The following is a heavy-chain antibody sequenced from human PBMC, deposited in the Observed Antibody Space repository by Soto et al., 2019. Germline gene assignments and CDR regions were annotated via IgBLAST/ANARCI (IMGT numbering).Heavy chain of an antibody. Sequence: GASVKVSCEACGFTFTTSAVQWVRQARGQRREWIGWIVVGSGNTNYAQKFQERVTITRDMSTSTAYMELSSLRSEDTAVYYCAADRGSSWCYYYYGMDVWGQGTTVTVSS. V-gene: IGHV1-58*01. J-gene: IGHJ6*02. CDR2: IVVGSGNT. D-gene: IGHD6-13*01. CDR1: GFTFTTSA. CDR3: AADRGSSWCYYYYGMDV.